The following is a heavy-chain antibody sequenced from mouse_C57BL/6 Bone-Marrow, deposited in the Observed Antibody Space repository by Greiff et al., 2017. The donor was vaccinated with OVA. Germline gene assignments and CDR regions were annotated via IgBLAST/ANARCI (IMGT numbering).Heavy chain of an antibody. V-gene: IGHV1-15*01. CDR2: IDPETGGT. CDR1: GYTFTDYE. D-gene: IGHD2-5*01. J-gene: IGHJ4*01. Sequence: QVQLQQSGAELVRPGASVTLSCKASGYTFTDYEMHWVKQTPVHGLEWIGAIDPETGGTASNQKFKGKATLTADKSSSTAYMELRSLTSEDSAVYYCTRGYSNDYAMDYWGQGTSVTVSS. CDR3: TRGYSNDYAMDY.